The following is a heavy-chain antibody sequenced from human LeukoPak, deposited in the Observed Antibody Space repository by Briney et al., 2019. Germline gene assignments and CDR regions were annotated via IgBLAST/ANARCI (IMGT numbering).Heavy chain of an antibody. CDR3: AKDRTYYYDSSGDELDY. J-gene: IGHJ4*02. CDR1: GFTFSSYA. D-gene: IGHD3-22*01. Sequence: GGSLRLSCAASGFTFSSYAMSWVRQAPGKGLEWVSAISGSGGSTYYADSVKGWFTISRDNSKNTLYLQMSSLRAEDTAVYYCAKDRTYYYDSSGDELDYWGQGTLVTVSS. CDR2: ISGSGGST. V-gene: IGHV3-23*01.